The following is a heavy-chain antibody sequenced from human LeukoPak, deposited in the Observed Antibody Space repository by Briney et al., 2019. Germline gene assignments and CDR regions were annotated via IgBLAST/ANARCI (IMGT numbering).Heavy chain of an antibody. D-gene: IGHD2-21*02. Sequence: ASVKVSCKASGYTFTGYYIHWVRQAPGQGLEWMGWINPKSGGTNYAQKFQGRVTMTRDTSISTAYMELSRLRSDDTAVYYCARSVVVVTAPANYFDYWGQGTLVTVSS. CDR2: INPKSGGT. V-gene: IGHV1-2*02. CDR3: ARSVVVVTAPANYFDY. J-gene: IGHJ4*02. CDR1: GYTFTGYY.